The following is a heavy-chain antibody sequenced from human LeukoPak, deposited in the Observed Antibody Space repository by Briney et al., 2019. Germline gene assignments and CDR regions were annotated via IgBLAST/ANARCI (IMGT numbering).Heavy chain of an antibody. D-gene: IGHD6-13*01. CDR3: ARGSSSRFDP. CDR2: IYTSGST. V-gene: IGHV4-61*02. CDR1: GGSISSGSYY. J-gene: IGHJ5*02. Sequence: PSETLSLTCTVSGGSISSGSYYWSWIRQPAGKGLEWIGRIYTSGSTNYNPSLKGRVTISVDTSKDQFSLKLSSVTAADTAVYYCARGSSSRFDPWGQGTLVTVSS.